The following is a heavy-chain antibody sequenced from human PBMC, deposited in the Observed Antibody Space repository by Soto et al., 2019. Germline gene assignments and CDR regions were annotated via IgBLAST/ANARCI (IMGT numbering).Heavy chain of an antibody. CDR1: GGSISSGGYY. D-gene: IGHD1-1*01. Sequence: QVQLQESGPGLVKPSQTLSLTCTVSGGSISSGGYYWSWIRQHPGKGLEWIGYIYNSGSTSYNPSLKSRITMSADTSKNQFSLRLTSVTAADTAVYYCARQYDNNIPHWFDPWGQGTLVTVSS. CDR3: ARQYDNNIPHWFDP. CDR2: IYNSGST. V-gene: IGHV4-31*03. J-gene: IGHJ5*02.